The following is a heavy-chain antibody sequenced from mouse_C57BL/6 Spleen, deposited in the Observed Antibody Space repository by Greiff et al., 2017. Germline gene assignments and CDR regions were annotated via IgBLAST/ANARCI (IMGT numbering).Heavy chain of an antibody. J-gene: IGHJ2*01. CDR1: GYSITSGYD. V-gene: IGHV3-1*01. D-gene: IGHD2-10*01. Sequence: EVQLKESGPGMVKPSQSLSLTCTVTGYSITSGYDWHWIRHFPGNKLEWMGYISYSGSTNYNPSLKSRISITHDTSKNHFFLKLNSVTTEDTATYYCAREGAYLGFDYWGQGTTLTVSS. CDR3: AREGAYLGFDY. CDR2: ISYSGST.